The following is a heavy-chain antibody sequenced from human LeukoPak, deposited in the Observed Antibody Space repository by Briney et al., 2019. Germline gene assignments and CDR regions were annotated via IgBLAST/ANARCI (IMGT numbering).Heavy chain of an antibody. CDR1: GFTFSSDA. J-gene: IGHJ4*02. CDR2: ISGSGGST. CDR3: AKGIYDSSGYHFYY. D-gene: IGHD3-22*01. V-gene: IGHV3-23*01. Sequence: PGGSLRLSCAASGFTFSSDAMSWVRQAPGKGLEWVSAISGSGGSTYYADFVKGRFTISRDNSKNTLYLQMNSLRAEDSAAYYCAKGIYDSSGYHFYYWGQGTLVTVSS.